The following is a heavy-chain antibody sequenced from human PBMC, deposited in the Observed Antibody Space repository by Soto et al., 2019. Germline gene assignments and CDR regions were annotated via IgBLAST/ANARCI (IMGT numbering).Heavy chain of an antibody. CDR3: AKDEYYYSRSGYYIFDS. J-gene: IGHJ4*02. D-gene: IGHD3-22*01. CDR1: GFTLSAYG. CDR2: ISHDGTNK. V-gene: IGHV3-30*18. Sequence: GGSLRLSCEVSGFTLSAYGMHWVRQAPGKGLEWVAAISHDGTNKNYGDSVKGRFTISRDNSKKTLYLQMNSLRPEDTALYYCAKDEYYYSRSGYYIFDSWGQGTLVTVFS.